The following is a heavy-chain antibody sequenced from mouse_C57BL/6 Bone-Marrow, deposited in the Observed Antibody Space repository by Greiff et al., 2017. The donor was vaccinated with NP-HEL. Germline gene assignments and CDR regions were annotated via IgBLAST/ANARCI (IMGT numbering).Heavy chain of an antibody. CDR1: GYAFSSSW. D-gene: IGHD2-1*01. J-gene: IGHJ4*01. Sequence: QVQLQQSGPELVKPGASVKISCKASGYAFSSSWMNWVKQRPGKGLEWIGRIYPGDGDTNYNGKFKGKATLTADKSSSTAYMQLSSLTSEDSAVYFCARNPSTMVTFYAMDYWGQGTSVTVSS. CDR3: ARNPSTMVTFYAMDY. V-gene: IGHV1-82*01. CDR2: IYPGDGDT.